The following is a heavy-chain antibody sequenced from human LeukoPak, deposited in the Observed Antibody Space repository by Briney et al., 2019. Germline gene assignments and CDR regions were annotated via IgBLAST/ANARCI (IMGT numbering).Heavy chain of an antibody. CDR1: GFTFSSYA. D-gene: IGHD3-10*01. Sequence: GGSLRLSCAASGFTFSSYAMHWVRQAPGKGLEWVANIKQDGSEKDYVDSVRGRFTISRDNTKNSLYLQMDSLRAEDTAVYYCARKGNAFGFWGQGTMVTVSS. J-gene: IGHJ3*01. CDR3: ARKGNAFGF. CDR2: IKQDGSEK. V-gene: IGHV3-7*01.